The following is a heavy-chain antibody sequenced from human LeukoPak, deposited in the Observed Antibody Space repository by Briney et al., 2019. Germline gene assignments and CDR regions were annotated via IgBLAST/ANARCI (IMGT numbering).Heavy chain of an antibody. CDR3: AKRGVVIRVILVGFHKEAYYFDS. V-gene: IGHV3-23*01. D-gene: IGHD3-22*01. Sequence: PGVSLRLSCAVSGITLSNYGMSWVRQAPGKGLEWVAGISGSAGGSNYADSVKGRFTISRDNSKNTLYLQMNRLRAEDTAVYFCAKRGVVIRVILVGFHKEAYYFDSWGQGALVTVSS. CDR2: ISGSAGGS. J-gene: IGHJ4*02. CDR1: GITLSNYG.